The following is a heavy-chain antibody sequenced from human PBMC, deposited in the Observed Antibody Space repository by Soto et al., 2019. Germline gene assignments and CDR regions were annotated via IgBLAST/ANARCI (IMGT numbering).Heavy chain of an antibody. J-gene: IGHJ6*02. V-gene: IGHV3-33*01. CDR1: GFTFSSYG. CDR3: ARGVGGRGNYYYYGMDV. CDR2: IWFDGTDK. Sequence: QVQLVESGGGVVQPGRSLRLSCAASGFTFSSYGMHWVRQAPGKGLEWVAVIWFDGTDKYYADSVKGRFTISRDNSKNTLYLQMNSLRAEETAVYYCARGVGGRGNYYYYGMDVWGQGTTVTVSS. D-gene: IGHD6-19*01.